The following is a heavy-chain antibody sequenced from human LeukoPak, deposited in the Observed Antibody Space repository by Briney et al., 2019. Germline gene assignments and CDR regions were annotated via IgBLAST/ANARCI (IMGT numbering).Heavy chain of an antibody. V-gene: IGHV3-7*01. CDR2: IKQDGSEK. CDR1: GFTFSSYA. Sequence: PGGSLRLSCAASGFTFSSYAMSWVRQAPGKGLEWVANIKQDGSEKYYVDSVKGRFTISRDNAKNSLYLQMNSLRAEDTAVYYRASHDYGFFWYYYYGMDVWGQGTTVTVSS. D-gene: IGHD4-17*01. CDR3: ASHDYGFFWYYYYGMDV. J-gene: IGHJ6*02.